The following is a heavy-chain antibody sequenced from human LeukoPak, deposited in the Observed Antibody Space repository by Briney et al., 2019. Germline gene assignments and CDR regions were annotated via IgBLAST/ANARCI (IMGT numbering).Heavy chain of an antibody. Sequence: GGSLRLPCTASGFNFGDNTMHWVRQAPGKGLEWVSSISSRSTYINYGDSLKGRCTISRDNAGNSLHLQIDSLRDEDTAVYYCATTIFGVVTQSYWGQGTLLSVSS. D-gene: IGHD3-3*01. V-gene: IGHV3-21*01. CDR2: ISSRSTYI. CDR3: ATTIFGVVTQSY. J-gene: IGHJ4*02. CDR1: GFNFGDNT.